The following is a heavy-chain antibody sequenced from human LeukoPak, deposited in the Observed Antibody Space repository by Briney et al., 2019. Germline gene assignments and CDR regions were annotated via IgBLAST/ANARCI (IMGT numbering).Heavy chain of an antibody. CDR1: GFTFSNSW. CDR2: INQVGSSI. CDR3: ASAMIVANDAFDI. D-gene: IGHD3-22*01. J-gene: IGHJ3*02. V-gene: IGHV3-7*03. Sequence: GGSLRLSCVASGFTFSNSWMSWARQAPGKGLEWVANINQVGSSIYYMDSVKGRFTISRDNSKNTLYLQMNSLRAEDTAVYYCASAMIVANDAFDIWGQGTMVTVSS.